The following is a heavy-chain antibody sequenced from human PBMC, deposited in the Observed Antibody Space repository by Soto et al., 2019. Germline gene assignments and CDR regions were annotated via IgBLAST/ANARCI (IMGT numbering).Heavy chain of an antibody. CDR1: GGSVSSSSYY. CDR2: VYYSGST. J-gene: IGHJ4*02. V-gene: IGHV4-39*01. D-gene: IGHD3-9*01. CDR3: GRLEGLATISYYFDY. Sequence: QLQLQESGPGLVKPSETLSLTCTVSGGSVSSSSYYWGWVRQPPGKGLEWIGSVYYSGSTYYNPSLESRFTISVDKSKNQFSLKLMSLPAADTAVYYCGRLEGLATISYYFDYWGQGALVTVSS.